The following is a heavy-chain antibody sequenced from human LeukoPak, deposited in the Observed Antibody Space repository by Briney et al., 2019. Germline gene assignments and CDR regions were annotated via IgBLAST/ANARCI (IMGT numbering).Heavy chain of an antibody. Sequence: GGSLRLSCAASGFTFSSYAMSWVRQAPGKGLEWVSAISGSGGSTYYADSVKGRFTISRDNSKNTLYLQMNGLRAEDTAVYYCAKAASGYDFWSGYYRESFWDYWGQGTLVTVSS. J-gene: IGHJ4*02. CDR3: AKAASGYDFWSGYYRESFWDY. D-gene: IGHD3-3*01. CDR1: GFTFSSYA. CDR2: ISGSGGST. V-gene: IGHV3-23*01.